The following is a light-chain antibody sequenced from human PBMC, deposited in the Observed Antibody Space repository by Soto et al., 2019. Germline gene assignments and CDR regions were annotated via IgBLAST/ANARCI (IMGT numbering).Light chain of an antibody. J-gene: IGKJ5*01. Sequence: DIQMTQSPSSLSASVGDRVTITCRASQGISIYLAWYQQAAGKVPKHLIYGASKLQSGVPSRFRGGGSGTNFTLTSSSLQPEDVGTYYCQNYNSAPITFGQGTRLEI. CDR2: GAS. V-gene: IGKV1-27*01. CDR3: QNYNSAPIT. CDR1: QGISIY.